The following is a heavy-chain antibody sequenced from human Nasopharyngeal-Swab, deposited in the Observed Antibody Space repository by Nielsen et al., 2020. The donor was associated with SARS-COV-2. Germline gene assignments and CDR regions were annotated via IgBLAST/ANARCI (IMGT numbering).Heavy chain of an antibody. J-gene: IGHJ6*03. Sequence: MRQSPGKGLEWIGYIYYSGSTYYNPSLKSRVTISVDTSKNQFSLKLSSVTAADTAVYYCARGGGWFGELLGGYYYYYYMDVWGKGTTVTVSS. CDR3: ARGGGWFGELLGGYYYYYYMDV. D-gene: IGHD3-10*01. CDR2: IYYSGST. V-gene: IGHV4-31*02.